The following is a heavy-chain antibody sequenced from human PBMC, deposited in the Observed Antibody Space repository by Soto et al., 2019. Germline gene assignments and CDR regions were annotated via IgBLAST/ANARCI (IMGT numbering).Heavy chain of an antibody. V-gene: IGHV1-69*01. CDR2: IIPIFGTA. Sequence: QVQLVQSGAEVRKPGSSVRVSCKASGGSFNRHTISWVRQAPGQGLEWMGGIIPIFGTANHAQKFQGRVTIIEDESTSTVYMELRSLRSDDTAIYYCARGWLVVSNDYDYAYWGQGTLVIVSS. CDR3: ARGWLVVSNDYDYAY. J-gene: IGHJ4*02. CDR1: GGSFNRHT. D-gene: IGHD3-16*01.